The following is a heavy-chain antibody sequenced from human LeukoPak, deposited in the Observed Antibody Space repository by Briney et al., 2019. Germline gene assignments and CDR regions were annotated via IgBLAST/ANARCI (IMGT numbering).Heavy chain of an antibody. V-gene: IGHV4-4*02. Sequence: PSGTLSLTCAVSGGSIINSNWWSWVRQPPGKGLEWIGEIDHSGSTSYNPSLKSRVTISVDTSKNQFSLKLSSVTAADTAVYYCARGGGPFLSLWGQGTLVTVSS. CDR3: ARGGGPFLSL. D-gene: IGHD3-10*01. J-gene: IGHJ4*02. CDR1: GGSIINSNW. CDR2: IDHSGST.